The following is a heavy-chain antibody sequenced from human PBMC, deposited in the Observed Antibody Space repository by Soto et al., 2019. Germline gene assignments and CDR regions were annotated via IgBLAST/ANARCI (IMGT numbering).Heavy chain of an antibody. J-gene: IGHJ6*02. CDR2: INAGNGNT. D-gene: IGHD3-10*01. CDR1: GYTFTSYA. V-gene: IGHV1-3*01. Sequence: ASLKVSCKASGYTFTSYAMHWVRQAPGQRLEWMGWINAGNGNTKYSQKFQGRVTITRDTSASTAYMELSSLRSEDTAVYYCARDPKYYYGSGSTRHYYYGMDVWGQGTTVTVSS. CDR3: ARDPKYYYGSGSTRHYYYGMDV.